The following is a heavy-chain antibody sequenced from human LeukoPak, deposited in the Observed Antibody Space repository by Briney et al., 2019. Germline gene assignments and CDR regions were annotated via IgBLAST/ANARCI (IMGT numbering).Heavy chain of an antibody. CDR2: IDNDGSYI. J-gene: IGHJ4*02. Sequence: PGGSLILSCAASGFTFSSYTMNWVRQAPGKGLEWVSSIDNDGSYIYYADSVKGRFTLSRDNAENSVHLQMISLRAEDTAVYYCATKYSAGWLFDYWGQGTLVTVSS. CDR3: ATKYSAGWLFDY. CDR1: GFTFSSYT. V-gene: IGHV3-21*01. D-gene: IGHD5-12*01.